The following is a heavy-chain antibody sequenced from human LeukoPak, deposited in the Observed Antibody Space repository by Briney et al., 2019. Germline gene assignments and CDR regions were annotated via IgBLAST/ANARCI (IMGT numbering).Heavy chain of an antibody. CDR1: GFTFSDYY. J-gene: IGHJ4*02. Sequence: GGSLRLSCAASGFTFSDYYVSWIRQAPGKGLGWVSYISSSGSTIYYADSVKGRFTISRDNAKNSLYLQMNSLRAEDTAVYYCARRSGGIAAAGTSPYVIEYWGQGTLVTVSS. CDR2: ISSSGSTI. V-gene: IGHV3-11*01. D-gene: IGHD6-13*01. CDR3: ARRSGGIAAAGTSPYVIEY.